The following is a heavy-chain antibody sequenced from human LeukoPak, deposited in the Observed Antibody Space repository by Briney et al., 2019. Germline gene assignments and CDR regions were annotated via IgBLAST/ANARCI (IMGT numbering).Heavy chain of an antibody. V-gene: IGHV3-48*01. D-gene: IGHD3-10*01. Sequence: GGSLRLSCAASGFTFSSYSMNWVRQAPGKGLEWVSYISSSSSTIYYADSVKGRFTISRDNAKNSLYLQMNSLRAEDTAVYYCAKGTGGITMVRGVMKGNAFDIWGQGTMVTVSS. J-gene: IGHJ3*02. CDR1: GFTFSSYS. CDR2: ISSSSSTI. CDR3: AKGTGGITMVRGVMKGNAFDI.